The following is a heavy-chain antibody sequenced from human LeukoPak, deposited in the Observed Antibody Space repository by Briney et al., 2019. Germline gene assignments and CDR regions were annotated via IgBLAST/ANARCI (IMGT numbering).Heavy chain of an antibody. CDR3: AKLMIAPSL. J-gene: IGHJ4*02. Sequence: GGSLRLSCAASGFTFSNAWMSWVRQAPGKGLEWVGRIRSKTDGGTTDYAAPVKGRFTISRDDSKNTLYLQMNSLRAEDTAVYYCAKLMIAPSLWGQGTLVTVSS. D-gene: IGHD2-8*01. CDR2: IRSKTDGGTT. V-gene: IGHV3-15*01. CDR1: GFTFSNAW.